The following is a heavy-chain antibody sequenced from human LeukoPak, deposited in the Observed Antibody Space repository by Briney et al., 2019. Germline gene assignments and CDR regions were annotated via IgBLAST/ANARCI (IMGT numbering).Heavy chain of an antibody. D-gene: IGHD2-15*01. CDR1: GFTFSSYS. J-gene: IGHJ4*02. Sequence: PGGSLRLSCAASGFTFSSYSMNWVRQAPGKGLEWVSYISSSGSTIYYADSVKGRFTISRDNAKNSLYLQMNSLRAEDTAVYYCATDIVVVVAATAGDYWGQGTLVTVSS. CDR3: ATDIVVVVAATAGDY. V-gene: IGHV3-48*04. CDR2: ISSSGSTI.